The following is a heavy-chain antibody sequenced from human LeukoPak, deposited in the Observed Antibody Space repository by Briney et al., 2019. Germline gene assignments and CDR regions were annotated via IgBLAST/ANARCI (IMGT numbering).Heavy chain of an antibody. CDR1: GFTFSNAW. J-gene: IGHJ4*02. CDR3: ANLRFDY. CDR2: IKSKTDGGTT. V-gene: IGHV3-15*01. D-gene: IGHD4-17*01. Sequence: PGGSLRLSCAASGFTFSNAWMSWVRQAPGKGLEWVGRIKSKTDGGTTDYAAPVKGRFTISRDNSKNTLYLQMNSLRAEDTAVYYCANLRFDYWGQGTLVTVSS.